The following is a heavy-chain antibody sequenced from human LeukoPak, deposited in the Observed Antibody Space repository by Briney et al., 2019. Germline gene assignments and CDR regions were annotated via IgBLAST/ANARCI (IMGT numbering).Heavy chain of an antibody. V-gene: IGHV3-23*01. CDR2: ISGGGGST. Sequence: PGGSLRLSCAASGFTFSSYAMSRVRQAPGKGLEWVSAISGGGGSTYYADSVKGRFTISRDNSKNTLYLQMSSLRAEDTAVYYCAKRGSSSLDYWGQGTLVTVSS. D-gene: IGHD6-6*01. CDR3: AKRGSSSLDY. J-gene: IGHJ4*02. CDR1: GFTFSSYA.